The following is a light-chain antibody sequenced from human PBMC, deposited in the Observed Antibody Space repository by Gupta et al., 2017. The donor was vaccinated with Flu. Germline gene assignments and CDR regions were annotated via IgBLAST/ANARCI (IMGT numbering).Light chain of an antibody. CDR2: KDT. J-gene: IGLJ1*01. Sequence: SYELTQPPSVSVSPGQTASITCSGDNLGDKYASWYQQKPGQSPVLVIYKDTKRPSGIPERFFGSNSGNTATLTISGTQAMDEADYYCQAWDSTTGVFGTGTKVTVL. V-gene: IGLV3-1*01. CDR3: QAWDSTTGV. CDR1: NLGDKY.